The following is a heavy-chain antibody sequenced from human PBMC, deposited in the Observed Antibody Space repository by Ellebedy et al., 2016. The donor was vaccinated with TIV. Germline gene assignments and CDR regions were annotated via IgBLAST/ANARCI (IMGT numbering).Heavy chain of an antibody. D-gene: IGHD2-21*02. J-gene: IGHJ4*02. CDR1: GFPYSSYV. Sequence: PGGSLRLSCAASGFPYSSYVMSWVRQAPGKGLEWVSGISGSGGSTYYADSVKGRFTISRDNSRDTLYLQMNGLRVEDTAVYYCAKELDGNVVVTAIDYWGQGTLVTVSS. CDR3: AKELDGNVVVTAIDY. CDR2: ISGSGGST. V-gene: IGHV3-23*01.